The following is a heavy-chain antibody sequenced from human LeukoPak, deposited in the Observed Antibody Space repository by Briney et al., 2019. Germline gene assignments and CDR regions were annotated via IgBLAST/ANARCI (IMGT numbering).Heavy chain of an antibody. J-gene: IGHJ4*02. CDR2: MYNSGST. CDR1: GASIRSGDYY. Sequence: PSQTLSLTCTVSGASIRSGDYYWPWIRQPPGTGLEWIAYMYNSGSTNYNPSLKSRVTISIDTSKNQFSLKLSSLTAADTAIYYCARGIESYGDYGYWGQGILVTVSS. CDR3: ARGIESYGDYGY. V-gene: IGHV4-61*08. D-gene: IGHD4-17*01.